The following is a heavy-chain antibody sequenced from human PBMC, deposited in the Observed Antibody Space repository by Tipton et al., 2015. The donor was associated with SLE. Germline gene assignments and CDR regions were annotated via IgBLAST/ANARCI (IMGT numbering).Heavy chain of an antibody. CDR2: IYRNGSN. D-gene: IGHD3-3*01. Sequence: TLSLTCAVYGGSFSGYYWSWIRQPPGKGLEWLGYIYRNGSNNYNPSLRSRITISVDTSKRQLSLKLTSVTAADAAVYYCARTSTYYDFWSGSYYYYYYMDVWGKGTTVTVSS. CDR3: ARTSTYYDFWSGSYYYYYYMDV. CDR1: GGSFSGYY. V-gene: IGHV4-4*08. J-gene: IGHJ6*03.